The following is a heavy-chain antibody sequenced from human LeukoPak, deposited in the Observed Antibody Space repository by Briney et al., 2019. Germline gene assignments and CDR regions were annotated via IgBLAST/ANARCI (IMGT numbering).Heavy chain of an antibody. CDR2: INESGAT. D-gene: IGHD1-26*01. V-gene: IGHV4-34*01. Sequence: SETLSLTCSVYGGSFNDYDWSWVRQAPGRGLQWIGEINESGATNCDPSLKSRVTMSIDTSKSQFSLSLRSVTAADTAVYYCARRRHSIVGASVAGSRRNWFDPWGQGTLVTVSS. CDR3: ARRRHSIVGASVAGSRRNWFDP. J-gene: IGHJ5*02. CDR1: GGSFNDYD.